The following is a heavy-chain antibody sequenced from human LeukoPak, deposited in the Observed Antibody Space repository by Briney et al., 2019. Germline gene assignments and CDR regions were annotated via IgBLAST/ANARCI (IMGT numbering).Heavy chain of an antibody. J-gene: IGHJ4*02. V-gene: IGHV4-59*01. Sequence: SETLSLTCAISGGSIPSYYWSWIRQTPGKGLEWIGYLLYSGSTNYNPSLKSRVTMSIDTSKDQFSLKLRSVTAADTAVYYCARGAYSNYLSVGYWGQGILVTVSS. CDR3: ARGAYSNYLSVGY. CDR2: LLYSGST. CDR1: GGSIPSYY. D-gene: IGHD4-11*01.